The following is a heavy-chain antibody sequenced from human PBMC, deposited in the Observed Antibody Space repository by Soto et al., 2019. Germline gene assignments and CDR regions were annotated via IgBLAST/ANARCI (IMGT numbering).Heavy chain of an antibody. J-gene: IGHJ4*02. CDR3: ARDHHYYGSGDSNPFDS. CDR2: VYHTGDT. CDR1: GGTVASSHW. V-gene: IGHV4-4*02. Sequence: QVQLQESGPRLVKPSESLSLTCGVSGGTVASSHWWSWVRQSPGRGLEWIGNVYHTGDTNFNPSLQSRVTFSVDKSNNQFSLRLTSVTAADTAVYFCARDHHYYGSGDSNPFDSWGQGTLVTVSS. D-gene: IGHD3-10*01.